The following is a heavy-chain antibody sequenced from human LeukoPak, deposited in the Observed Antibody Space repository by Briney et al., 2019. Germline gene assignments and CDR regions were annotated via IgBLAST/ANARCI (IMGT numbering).Heavy chain of an antibody. CDR1: GGSISSYY. Sequence: SETLSLTCTVSGGSISSYYWSWIRQPPGKGLEWIGYIYTSGSTNYNPSLKSRVTISVDTSKNQFSLKLSSVTAADTAVYYCARSSSRWSGYLIDYWGQGTLVTVSS. J-gene: IGHJ4*02. CDR2: IYTSGST. CDR3: ARSSSRWSGYLIDY. D-gene: IGHD3-3*01. V-gene: IGHV4-4*09.